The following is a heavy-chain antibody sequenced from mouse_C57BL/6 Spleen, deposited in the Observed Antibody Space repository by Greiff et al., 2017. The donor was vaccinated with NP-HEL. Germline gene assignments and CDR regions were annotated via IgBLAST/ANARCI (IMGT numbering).Heavy chain of an antibody. J-gene: IGHJ4*01. CDR2: IYPGDGDT. CDR3: ARKGTTVVAPYYAMDY. Sequence: QVQLKESGPELVKPGASVKISCKASGYAFSSSWMNWVKQRPGKGLEWIGRIYPGDGDTNYNGKFKGKATLTADKSSSTAYMQLSSLTSEDSAVYFCARKGTTVVAPYYAMDYWGQGTSVTVSS. V-gene: IGHV1-82*01. D-gene: IGHD1-1*01. CDR1: GYAFSSSW.